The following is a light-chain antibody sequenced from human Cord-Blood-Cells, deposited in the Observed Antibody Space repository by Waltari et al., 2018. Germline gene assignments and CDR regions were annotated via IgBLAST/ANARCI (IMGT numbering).Light chain of an antibody. CDR2: AAS. V-gene: IGKV1-39*01. CDR1: QSISSY. CDR3: QQSYSTPYT. Sequence: DIQMTQSPSSLSASVGDRVTIPCRASQSISSYLNWYQQKPGKAPKLLIYAASSLQSGGPSRFSGSGSGTDFTLTISMLQPEDFATYYCQQSYSTPYTFGQGTKLVIK. J-gene: IGKJ2*01.